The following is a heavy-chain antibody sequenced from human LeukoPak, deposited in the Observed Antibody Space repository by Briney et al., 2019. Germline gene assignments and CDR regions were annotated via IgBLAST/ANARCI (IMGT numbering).Heavy chain of an antibody. CDR2: ITWNSGST. J-gene: IGHJ4*02. CDR1: GFTFSSCW. Sequence: PGGSLRLSCAASGFTFSSCWMHWVRQTPGKGLEWVSGITWNSGSTGYADSVKGRFTISRDNAKNSLYLQMNSLRAEDMGFYYCAKGLYGTKNSVTDYWGQGTLVTVSS. V-gene: IGHV3-9*03. D-gene: IGHD4-17*01. CDR3: AKGLYGTKNSVTDY.